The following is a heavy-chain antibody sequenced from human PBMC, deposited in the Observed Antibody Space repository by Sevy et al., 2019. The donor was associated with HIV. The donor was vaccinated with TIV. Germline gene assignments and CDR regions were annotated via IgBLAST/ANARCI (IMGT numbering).Heavy chain of an antibody. CDR2: IKAKIHGGTT. CDR1: GLSFSGAW. J-gene: IGHJ4*02. V-gene: IGHV3-15*01. CDR3: TTAHLDLAYIDH. Sequence: GGSLRLSCAASGLSFSGAWMNWVRQAPGKGLEWVGRIKAKIHGGTTDYAAPVKGRFTISRDDSKNTLYLQMNSLNIDDTAVYYCTTAHLDLAYIDHWGQGTLVTVSS.